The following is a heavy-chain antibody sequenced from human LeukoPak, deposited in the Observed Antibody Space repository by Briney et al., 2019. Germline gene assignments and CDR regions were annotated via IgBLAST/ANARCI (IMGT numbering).Heavy chain of an antibody. V-gene: IGHV4-39*01. D-gene: IGHD4-17*01. J-gene: IGHJ4*02. CDR2: INYSGNG. CDR1: GRSIGGSSYY. CDR3: ARHLTTWGDN. Sequence: PSDTLSLTCAVSGRSIGGSSYYWGWIRPPPGQGLEWIGSINYSGNGYYNPSLKGRLTMSVDTSKNHFSLKLTSVTAADSGLYYCARHLTTWGDNWGQGTVVIVSS.